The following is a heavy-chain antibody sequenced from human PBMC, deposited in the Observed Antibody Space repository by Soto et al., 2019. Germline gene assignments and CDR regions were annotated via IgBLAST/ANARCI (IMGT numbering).Heavy chain of an antibody. Sequence: PSETLSLTCAVSGGSISSGGYSWSWIRQPPGKGLEWIGEINHSGSTNYNPSLKSRVTISVDTSKNQFSLKLSSVTAADAAVYYCAREMATIKRFHYGMDVWGQGTTVTVSS. CDR2: INHSGST. CDR1: GGSISSGGYS. CDR3: AREMATIKRFHYGMDV. D-gene: IGHD5-12*01. J-gene: IGHJ6*02. V-gene: IGHV4-30-2*01.